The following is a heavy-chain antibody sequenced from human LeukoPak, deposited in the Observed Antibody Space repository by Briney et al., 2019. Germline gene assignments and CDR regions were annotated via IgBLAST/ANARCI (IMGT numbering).Heavy chain of an antibody. Sequence: GALRLSCAASGFTFSSYGMSWVRQAPGKGLEWVSSISSLSNYIYYEDSVKGRFTISRDYAKNSLYLQMNSLRAEDTAVYYCARDWGNWDFDYWGQGTLVTVSS. CDR1: GFTFSSYG. CDR3: ARDWGNWDFDY. J-gene: IGHJ4*02. D-gene: IGHD1-1*01. V-gene: IGHV3-21*01. CDR2: ISSLSNYI.